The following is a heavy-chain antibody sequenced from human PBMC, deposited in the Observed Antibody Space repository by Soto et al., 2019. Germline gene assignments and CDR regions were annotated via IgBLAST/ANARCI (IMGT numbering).Heavy chain of an antibody. D-gene: IGHD1-1*01. Sequence: EVQLVESGGGLVRPGGSLRLSCAASGFTFSSYSMNWVRQAPGKGREWVSYISGSRSTIYYADSVKGRFTISRDNAKNSLYRQMNSLRDEDTAVYYCAREGVQLERSSEIWGQGTMVTVSS. J-gene: IGHJ3*02. V-gene: IGHV3-48*02. CDR2: ISGSRSTI. CDR3: AREGVQLERSSEI. CDR1: GFTFSSYS.